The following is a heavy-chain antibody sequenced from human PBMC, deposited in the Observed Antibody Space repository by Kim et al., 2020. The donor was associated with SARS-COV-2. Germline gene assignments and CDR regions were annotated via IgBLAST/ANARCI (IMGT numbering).Heavy chain of an antibody. Sequence: ANYAQKFQGRVTITAEESTSTAYMELSSLRSEDTAVYYCARGRGDGYFDYWGQGTLVTVSS. D-gene: IGHD3-10*01. CDR3: ARGRGDGYFDY. CDR2: A. V-gene: IGHV1-69*01. J-gene: IGHJ4*02.